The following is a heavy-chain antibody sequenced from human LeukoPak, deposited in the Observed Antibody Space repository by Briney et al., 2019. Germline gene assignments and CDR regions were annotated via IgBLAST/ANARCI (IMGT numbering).Heavy chain of an antibody. CDR1: GGTFSSYA. CDR3: ASENLAYYGMDV. CDR2: IIPIFGTA. J-gene: IGHJ6*02. Sequence: ASVNVSCMASGGTFSSYAISWVRQAPGHGLEWMGGIIPIFGTANYAQKFQGRVTITADESTSTAYMELSSLRSEDTVVYYCASENLAYYGMDVWGQGTTVTVSS. V-gene: IGHV1-69*13. D-gene: IGHD1-14*01.